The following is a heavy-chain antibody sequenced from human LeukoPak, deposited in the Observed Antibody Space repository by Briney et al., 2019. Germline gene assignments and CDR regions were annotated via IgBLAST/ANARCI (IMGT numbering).Heavy chain of an antibody. Sequence: GGSLRLSCAASGVMFPSYWMTWVRQAPGKGLEWVANIKQDGSEKYYVDSVRGRFTISRDNAKNSVYLQMNSLRAEDTAVYYCARRHHFGFLDSWGQGTLVTVSS. J-gene: IGHJ4*02. CDR2: IKQDGSEK. CDR3: ARRHHFGFLDS. CDR1: GVMFPSYW. V-gene: IGHV3-7*04. D-gene: IGHD3-10*01.